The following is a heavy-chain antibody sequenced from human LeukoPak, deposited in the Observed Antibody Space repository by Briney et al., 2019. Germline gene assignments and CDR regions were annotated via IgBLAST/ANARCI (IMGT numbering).Heavy chain of an antibody. D-gene: IGHD3-10*01. J-gene: IGHJ6*02. CDR3: AKTRGVYSNYYYGMDV. CDR1: GFTFSSYG. CDR2: ISYDGSNK. Sequence: GGSLRLSCAASGFTFSSYGMHWVRQAPGKGLEWVAVISYDGSNKYYADSVKGRFTIFRDNSKNTLYLQMNSLRAEDTAVYYCAKTRGVYSNYYYGMDVWGQGTTVTVSS. V-gene: IGHV3-30*18.